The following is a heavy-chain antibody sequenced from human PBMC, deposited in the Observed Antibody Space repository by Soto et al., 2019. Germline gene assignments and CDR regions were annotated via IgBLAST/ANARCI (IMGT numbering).Heavy chain of an antibody. J-gene: IGHJ6*02. V-gene: IGHV1-46*01. CDR1: GYTFTTYY. D-gene: IGHD2-2*01. CDR2: INPTAGTA. CDR3: ARGEYQLPGAYYGMDV. Sequence: ASVKVSCKASGYTFTTYYIHWARQAPGQGLEWVGIINPTAGTANYAQKFQGRVTITADESTSTAYMELSSLRSEDTAVYYCARGEYQLPGAYYGMDVWGQGTTVTVSS.